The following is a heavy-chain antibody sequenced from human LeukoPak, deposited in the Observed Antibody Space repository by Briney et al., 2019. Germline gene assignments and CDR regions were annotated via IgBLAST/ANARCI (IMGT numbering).Heavy chain of an antibody. V-gene: IGHV4-39*07. CDR2: IYYSGST. Sequence: SETLSLTCTVSGGSISSSSYYWGWIRQPPGKGLECIGSIYYSGSTYYNPSLKSRVTISVDTSKNQFSLKLSSVTAADTAVYYCARATYYVYGIDPWGQGTLVTVSS. J-gene: IGHJ5*02. CDR1: GGSISSSSYY. D-gene: IGHD3-16*01. CDR3: ARATYYVYGIDP.